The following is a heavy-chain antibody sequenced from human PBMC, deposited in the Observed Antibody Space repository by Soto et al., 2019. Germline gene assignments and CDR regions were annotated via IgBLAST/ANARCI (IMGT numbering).Heavy chain of an antibody. Sequence: PGGSLRLSCAASGFTFSSYALNWVRQAPGKGLEWVAEISGSGTSTYYAPSVKGRFIISSDSSKNTWYLRMYSLRAEDTSMYYCAKSLSALFSLGDFKYWGQGALVTVSS. CDR3: AKSLSALFSLGDFKY. CDR1: GFTFSSYA. V-gene: IGHV3-23*01. J-gene: IGHJ4*02. CDR2: ISGSGTST. D-gene: IGHD2-21*01.